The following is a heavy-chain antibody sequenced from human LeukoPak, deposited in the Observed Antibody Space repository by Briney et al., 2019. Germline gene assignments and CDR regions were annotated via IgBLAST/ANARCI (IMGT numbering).Heavy chain of an antibody. J-gene: IGHJ4*02. Sequence: GGSLRLSCAASGFTFSNAWMSWVRQAPGKGLEWVGRIKSKTDGGTTDYAAPVKGRFTISRDDSKTSLYLQMNSLQTEDTAAYYCTTDTRRVVVPKWGQGTLVTVSS. V-gene: IGHV3-15*01. CDR1: GFTFSNAW. D-gene: IGHD2-15*01. CDR3: TTDTRRVVVPK. CDR2: IKSKTDGGTT.